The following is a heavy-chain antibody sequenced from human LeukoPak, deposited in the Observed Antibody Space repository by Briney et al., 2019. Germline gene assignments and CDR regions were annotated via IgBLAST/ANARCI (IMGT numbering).Heavy chain of an antibody. CDR3: GRNTAGFRFFDY. D-gene: IGHD5-18*01. V-gene: IGHV4-59*07. J-gene: IGHJ4*02. CDR2: IYDSGST. CDR1: GGSISSYY. Sequence: SDTLTLTCTVSGGSISSYYWSWLRQPPGKGLEWIEYIYDSGSTNYNPSLKGRATISVDTSKNQFSLKLSSVTAADTAVYYCGRNTAGFRFFDYWGQGTLVTVSS.